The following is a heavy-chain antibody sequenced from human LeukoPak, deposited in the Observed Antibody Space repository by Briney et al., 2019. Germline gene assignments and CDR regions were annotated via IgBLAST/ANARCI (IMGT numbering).Heavy chain of an antibody. V-gene: IGHV4-59*01. D-gene: IGHD4/OR15-4a*01. J-gene: IGHJ4*02. CDR1: GGSISSYY. CDR3: VRMGAIAGASANPDH. CDR2: IYYSGST. Sequence: SETLSLTCTVSGGSISSYYWSWIRQPPGKGLEWIGYIYYSGSTNYNPSLKSRVTISVDTSKNQFSLKLSSVTAADTAVYYCVRMGAIAGASANPDHWGQGTLVTVSS.